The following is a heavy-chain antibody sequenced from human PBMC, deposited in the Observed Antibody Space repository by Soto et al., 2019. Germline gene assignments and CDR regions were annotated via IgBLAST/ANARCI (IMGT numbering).Heavy chain of an antibody. D-gene: IGHD3-22*01. CDR2: INKRSTYT. CDR1: GFTFSDYY. CDR3: ATITYYSDSSGYYES. Sequence: GGSLRLSCAASGFTFSDYYMTWIRQAPGKGLEYVSYINKRSTYTNHADSVKGRFSIFRDNAKNSLYLQMNSLRAEDTAVYYCATITYYSDSSGYYESWGQGTLVTV. J-gene: IGHJ4*02. V-gene: IGHV3-11*06.